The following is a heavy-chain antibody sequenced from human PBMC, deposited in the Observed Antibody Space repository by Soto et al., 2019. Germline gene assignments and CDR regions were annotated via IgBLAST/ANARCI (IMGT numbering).Heavy chain of an antibody. V-gene: IGHV1-18*01. CDR3: ARGGQRITMIVVVIGAFDI. J-gene: IGHJ3*02. Sequence: ASVKVSCKASGYTFTRYGISWVRQAPGQGLEWMGWISTYNSKTDYAQKFQGRVTMTTDTFMNTAYMELRSLRSDDTAVYYCARGGQRITMIVVVIGAFDIWGQGTMVTVSS. D-gene: IGHD3-22*01. CDR2: ISTYNSKT. CDR1: GYTFTRYG.